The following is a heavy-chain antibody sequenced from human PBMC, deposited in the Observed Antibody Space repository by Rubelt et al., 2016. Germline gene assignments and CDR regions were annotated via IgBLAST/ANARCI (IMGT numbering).Heavy chain of an antibody. J-gene: IGHJ4*02. CDR1: RGSSSGYY. CDR2: LYYTGST. D-gene: IGHD6-19*01. V-gene: IGHV4-34*11. CDR3: AREGYSSGWYDDY. Sequence: QVQLQQWGAGLLKPSETLSLTCAVYRGSSSGYYWSWIRQPPGKGLEWIGSLYYTGSTFYNPSLKSRVTMSVDTSENQFSLKLSSVTAADTAMYYCAREGYSSGWYDDYWGQGTLVTVSS.